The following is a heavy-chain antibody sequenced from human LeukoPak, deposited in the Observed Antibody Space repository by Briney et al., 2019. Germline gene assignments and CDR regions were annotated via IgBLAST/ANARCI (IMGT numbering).Heavy chain of an antibody. Sequence: SETLSLTCTVSGGSISGDYWSWIRQAPGKGLEWIAYIYYGGSTNYNPSLKSRVTISVDTSKNQFSLKLTSVTATDTAVYYCARDRGSGGGFDYWGQGTLVTVSS. V-gene: IGHV4-59*01. D-gene: IGHD3-10*01. CDR3: ARDRGSGGGFDY. CDR2: IYYGGST. J-gene: IGHJ4*02. CDR1: GGSISGDY.